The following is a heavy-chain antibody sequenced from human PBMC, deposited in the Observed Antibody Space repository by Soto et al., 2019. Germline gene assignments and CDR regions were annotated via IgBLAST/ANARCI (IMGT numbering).Heavy chain of an antibody. CDR1: GFTFSSHD. CDR3: ARGGAVIGAFDF. D-gene: IGHD2-21*01. CDR2: IGSAGDT. Sequence: GGSLRLSCAASGFTFSSHDLHWVRLVTGKGLEWVSGIGSAGDTYYADSVNGRFTISRENAKKSLSLHMNSLRAGDTAVYYCARGGAVIGAFDFWGQGTVVTVSS. V-gene: IGHV3-13*01. J-gene: IGHJ3*01.